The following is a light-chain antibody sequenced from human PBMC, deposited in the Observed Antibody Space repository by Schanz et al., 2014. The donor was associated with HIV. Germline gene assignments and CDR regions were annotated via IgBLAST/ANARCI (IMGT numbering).Light chain of an antibody. Sequence: QSVLTQPASVSGSPGQSITISCTGTSSDVGGYNYVSWYQQHPGKAPKLMIYEVSNRPSGVSNRFSGSKSGNTASLTISGLQAEDEADYYCSSYTSSSTLEFGGGTKLPS. CDR3: SSYTSSSTLE. CDR2: EVS. CDR1: SSDVGGYNY. J-gene: IGLJ2*01. V-gene: IGLV2-14*03.